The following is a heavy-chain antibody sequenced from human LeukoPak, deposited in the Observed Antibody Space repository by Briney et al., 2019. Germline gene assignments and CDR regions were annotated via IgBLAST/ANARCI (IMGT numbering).Heavy chain of an antibody. CDR3: AVEGYCSGGSCYTNWFDS. D-gene: IGHD2-15*01. V-gene: IGHV3-48*02. J-gene: IGHJ5*01. CDR2: ISSSGTTK. Sequence: GGSLRLSCVASGFTFSSYSMNWVRQAPGKGLEWVSYISSSGTTKYYADSVKGRFTISRGNVKNSLYLQMNSLRDEDTAVYYCAVEGYCSGGSCYTNWFDSWGQGTLVTVSS. CDR1: GFTFSSYS.